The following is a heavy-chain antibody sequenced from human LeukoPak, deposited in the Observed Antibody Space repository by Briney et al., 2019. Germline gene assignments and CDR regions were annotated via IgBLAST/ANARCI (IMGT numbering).Heavy chain of an antibody. CDR1: GFTFRNNW. V-gene: IGHV3-74*01. Sequence: PGGSLRLSCVASGFTFRNNWMHWVRQAPGKGLVWVSRINGDGSSTTYADSVKGRFTISRDNAKNTLFLQMSSLRAEDTAVYFCARDEAFTIQDHWGQGTLVTVSS. D-gene: IGHD3-3*01. CDR2: INGDGSST. J-gene: IGHJ4*02. CDR3: ARDEAFTIQDH.